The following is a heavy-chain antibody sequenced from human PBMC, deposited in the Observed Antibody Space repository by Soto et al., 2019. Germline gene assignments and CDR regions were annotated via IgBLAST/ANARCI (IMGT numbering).Heavy chain of an antibody. V-gene: IGHV3-48*01. J-gene: IGHJ6*02. D-gene: IGHD3-22*01. CDR2: ISDAGTTI. CDR3: ARFYYDSSGYLPFPWCSSCGMHV. CDR1: GFTFSTYS. Sequence: PGGSLRLSCAASGFTFSTYSMNWVRQAPGKGLEWVSYISDAGTTIYHADSVKGRFTISRDNARNSLYLQMNSLRAEDTAVYYCARFYYDSSGYLPFPWCSSCGMHVCGQAITGTVSS.